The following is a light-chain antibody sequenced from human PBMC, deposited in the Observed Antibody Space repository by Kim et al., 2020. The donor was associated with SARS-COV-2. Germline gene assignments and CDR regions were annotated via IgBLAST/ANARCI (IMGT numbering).Light chain of an antibody. V-gene: IGKV4-1*01. Sequence: ATSNCKSSQSVLYSSNNKNYLAWYQQKPGQPPELLISWASTRESGVPDRFSGSGSGTDFTLTISSLQAEDVAVYYCQQYYGTPLTFGGGTKVDIK. CDR1: QSVLYSSNNKNY. CDR3: QQYYGTPLT. CDR2: WAS. J-gene: IGKJ4*01.